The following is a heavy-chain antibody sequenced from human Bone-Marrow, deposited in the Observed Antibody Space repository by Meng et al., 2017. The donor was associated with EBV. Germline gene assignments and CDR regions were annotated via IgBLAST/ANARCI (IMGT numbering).Heavy chain of an antibody. CDR3: ARRAASWFDP. CDR1: GEPLTTYTSY. D-gene: IGHD5-18*01. Sequence: QPQLQDSDPGLVKPSEPLSLTCTVPGEPLTTYTSYWGWIRQPPGKGLECIGTIYHSGTTYYNPSLQSRVTISVDTWKNQFSLKMNSVTAADTAVYYCARRAASWFDPWGQGALVTVSS. CDR2: IYHSGTT. J-gene: IGHJ5*02. V-gene: IGHV4-39*01.